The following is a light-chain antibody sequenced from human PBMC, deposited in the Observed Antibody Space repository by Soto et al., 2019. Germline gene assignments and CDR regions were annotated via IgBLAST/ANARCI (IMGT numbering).Light chain of an antibody. Sequence: EIVLTQSPVTLSLSPWERATLSCRASQSVSSSYLAWYQQKPGQAPRLLIYGASSRATGIPDRFSGSGSGTDFTLTISRLEPEDFAVYYCQQYGSSRTFGQGTKVDIK. CDR2: GAS. J-gene: IGKJ1*01. V-gene: IGKV3-20*01. CDR3: QQYGSSRT. CDR1: QSVSSSY.